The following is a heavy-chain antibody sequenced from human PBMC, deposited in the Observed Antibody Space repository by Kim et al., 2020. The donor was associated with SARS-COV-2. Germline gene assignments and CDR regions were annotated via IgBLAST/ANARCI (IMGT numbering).Heavy chain of an antibody. J-gene: IGHJ3*01. CDR2: K. V-gene: IGHV3-33*01. D-gene: IGHD7-27*01. CDR3: VGWGNNTILDV. Sequence: KYNAASWKGRFTISRDNSKNNLHVKMNGLRSEDTAVYYCVGWGNNTILDVWGPGTMVTVSS.